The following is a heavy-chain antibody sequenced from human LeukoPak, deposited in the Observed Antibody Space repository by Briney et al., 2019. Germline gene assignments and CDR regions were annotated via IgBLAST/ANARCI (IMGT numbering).Heavy chain of an antibody. Sequence: GASVKVSCKASGRTFSSYAISWVRQAPGQGLEWMGGIIPIFGTANYAQKFQGRVTITTDESTSTAYMELSSLRSEDTAVYYCAREGLTYYYDSSGYSDEPLFDYWGQGTLVTVSS. CDR1: GRTFSSYA. D-gene: IGHD3-22*01. CDR3: AREGLTYYYDSSGYSDEPLFDY. J-gene: IGHJ4*02. V-gene: IGHV1-69*05. CDR2: IIPIFGTA.